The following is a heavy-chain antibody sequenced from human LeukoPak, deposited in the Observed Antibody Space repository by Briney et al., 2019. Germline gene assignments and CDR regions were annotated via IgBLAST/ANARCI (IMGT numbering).Heavy chain of an antibody. CDR1: GFTFSDYY. Sequence: GRSLRLSCAASGFTFSDYYMSWVRQAPGKGLEWVSYISGSSGYTKYADSVKGRFTISRDNAKNSLYLQVNSLRAEDTAVYYCARGTGTTAYFDYWGQGTLVTVSS. J-gene: IGHJ4*02. CDR3: ARGTGTTAYFDY. D-gene: IGHD1-1*01. CDR2: ISGSSGYT. V-gene: IGHV3-11*06.